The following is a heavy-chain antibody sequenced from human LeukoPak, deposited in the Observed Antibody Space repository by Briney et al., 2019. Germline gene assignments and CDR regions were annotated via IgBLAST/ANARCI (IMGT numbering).Heavy chain of an antibody. J-gene: IGHJ4*02. D-gene: IGHD3-10*01. CDR2: IYPGDSDT. V-gene: IGHV5-51*01. CDR3: ARGYYGSGSYYNHYFDY. Sequence: GESLKISCKGSGYSFTSYWIGWVRQMPGKGLEWMGIIYPGDSDTRYSPSFQGQVTISADKSISTAYLQWSSLKASDTAMYYCARGYYGSGSYYNHYFDYWGQGTLVTVSS. CDR1: GYSFTSYW.